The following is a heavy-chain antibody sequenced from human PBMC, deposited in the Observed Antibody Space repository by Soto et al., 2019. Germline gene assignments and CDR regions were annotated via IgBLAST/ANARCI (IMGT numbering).Heavy chain of an antibody. CDR3: ARYKSEGVFGVALDV. CDR1: GGTFSSYA. Sequence: ASVKVSCKASGGTFSSYAISWVRQAPGQGLEWMGGIIPIFGTANYAQKFQGRVTITADESTSTAYMELSSLRSEDTAVYYCARYKSEGVFGVALDVWGQGTTVTVSS. D-gene: IGHD3-3*01. J-gene: IGHJ6*02. V-gene: IGHV1-69*13. CDR2: IIPIFGTA.